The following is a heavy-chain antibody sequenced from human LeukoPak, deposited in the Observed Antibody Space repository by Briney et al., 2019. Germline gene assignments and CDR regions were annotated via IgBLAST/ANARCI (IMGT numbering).Heavy chain of an antibody. D-gene: IGHD1-26*01. J-gene: IGHJ4*02. V-gene: IGHV1-46*01. Sequence: ASEAGSCKGSGDAFTSCYMHGGRRAPGQRLEWMGIINPSGGSTSYAQKFQGRVTMTRDTSTSTVYMELSSLRSEDTAVYYCARSVVGANVDYWGQGTLVTVSS. CDR2: INPSGGST. CDR3: ARSVVGANVDY. CDR1: GDAFTSCY.